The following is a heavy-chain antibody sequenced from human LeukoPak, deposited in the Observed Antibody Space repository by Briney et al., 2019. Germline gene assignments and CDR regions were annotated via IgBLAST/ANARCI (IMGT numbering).Heavy chain of an antibody. CDR3: ARADYYDSTVAFDI. V-gene: IGHV3-20*01. CDR2: INWNGGST. Sequence: GSLRLSCAASGFTFDDYGMSWVRQAPGKGLEWVSGINWNGGSTGYADSVKGRFTISRDNAKNSLYLQMNSPRAEDTALYHCARADYYDSTVAFDIWGQGTMVTVSS. J-gene: IGHJ3*02. D-gene: IGHD3-22*01. CDR1: GFTFDDYG.